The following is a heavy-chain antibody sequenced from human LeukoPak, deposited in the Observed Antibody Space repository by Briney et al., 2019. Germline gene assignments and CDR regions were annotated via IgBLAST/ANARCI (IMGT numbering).Heavy chain of an antibody. V-gene: IGHV3-9*01. J-gene: IGHJ4*02. CDR3: AKDYGSGSGFDY. CDR1: GFTFDDYA. CDR2: ISWNSGSI. Sequence: GGSLRLSCAASGFTFDDYAMHWVRQAPGKGLEWVSAISWNSGSIRYADSVKGRFTISRDDAKNSLYLQMNSLIVEDTALYYCAKDYGSGSGFDYWGQGTLVTVSS. D-gene: IGHD3-10*01.